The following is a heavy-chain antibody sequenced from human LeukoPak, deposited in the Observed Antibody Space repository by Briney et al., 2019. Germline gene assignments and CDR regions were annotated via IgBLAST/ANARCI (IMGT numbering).Heavy chain of an antibody. J-gene: IGHJ4*02. V-gene: IGHV4-4*02. CDR3: ARAYDILP. Sequence: SETLSLTCAVSGGSISSSNWWSWVRQPPGKGLEWIGEINHSGSTNYNPSLKSRVTISVDTSKNQFSLKLSSVTAADTAVYYCARAYDILPWGQGTLVTVSS. CDR1: GGSISSSNW. D-gene: IGHD3-9*01. CDR2: INHSGST.